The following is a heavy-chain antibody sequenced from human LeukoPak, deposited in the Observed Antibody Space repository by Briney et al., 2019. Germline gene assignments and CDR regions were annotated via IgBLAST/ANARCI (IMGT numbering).Heavy chain of an antibody. CDR3: ATHLITMVRGVITLYYFDY. D-gene: IGHD3-10*01. V-gene: IGHV3-23*01. CDR2: ISGSGGST. J-gene: IGHJ4*02. Sequence: PGGSLRLSCAVSGFTFSSYAMSWVRQAPGQGLEWVSAISGSGGSTYYADSVKGRFTISRDNSKNTLYLQMNSLRAEDTAVYYCATHLITMVRGVITLYYFDYWGQGTLVTVSS. CDR1: GFTFSSYA.